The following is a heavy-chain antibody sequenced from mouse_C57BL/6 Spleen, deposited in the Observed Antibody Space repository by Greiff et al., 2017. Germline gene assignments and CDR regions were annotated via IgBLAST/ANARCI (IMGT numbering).Heavy chain of an antibody. CDR3: VRHYGSSSAWFAY. CDR2: IRSKSNNYAT. CDR1: GFSFNTYA. Sequence: EVMLVESGGGLVQPKGSLKLSCAASGFSFNTYAMNWVRQAPGKGLEWVARIRSKSNNYATYYADSVKDRFTISRDDSESMLYLQMNNLKTEDTAMYYCVRHYGSSSAWFAYWGQGTLVTVSA. D-gene: IGHD1-1*01. V-gene: IGHV10-1*01. J-gene: IGHJ3*01.